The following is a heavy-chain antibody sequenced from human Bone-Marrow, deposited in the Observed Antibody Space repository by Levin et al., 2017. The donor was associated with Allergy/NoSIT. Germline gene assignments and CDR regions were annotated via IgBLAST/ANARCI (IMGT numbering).Heavy chain of an antibody. V-gene: IGHV3-33*06. D-gene: IGHD6-19*01. CDR2: IWYDGSDK. CDR1: GFTFSSYG. CDR3: AKAVAGTGTPHL. Sequence: GESLKISCAASGFTFSSYGMHWVRQAPGKGLEWVAVIWYDGSDKYYVDSVKGRFTISRDNSKKTRYLQMNSLRAEDTAVYYCAKAVAGTGTPHLWGQGTLVTVSS. J-gene: IGHJ4*02.